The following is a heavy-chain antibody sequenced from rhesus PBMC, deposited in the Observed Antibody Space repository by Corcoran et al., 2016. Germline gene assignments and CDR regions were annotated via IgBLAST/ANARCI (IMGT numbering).Heavy chain of an antibody. J-gene: IGHJ4*01. V-gene: IGHV3-14*01. CDR3: VKDSGSWTFDY. CDR2: LNSGSDIT. Sequence: QLVESGGALAKPGGSLRLSCDAYGLTCSSYWMHLVRPAPGTVLEWSSALNSGSDITSHVESVKGRCTISRSNAKNTLDLQMNSLTPEDTAVYRCVKDSGSWTFDYWGQGFLVTFSS. D-gene: IGHD6-25*01. CDR1: GLTCSSYW.